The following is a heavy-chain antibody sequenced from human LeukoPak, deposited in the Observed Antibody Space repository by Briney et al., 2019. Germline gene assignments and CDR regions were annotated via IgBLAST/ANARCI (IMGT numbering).Heavy chain of an antibody. D-gene: IGHD3-10*01. Sequence: SETLSLTCAVYGGSFSSYYWTWIRQPPGKGLEWIGEINHSGSTNYNPSLKSRVTISVDTSKNQFSLKLNSVTAADTAVYYCARDRGGLDAFDIWGQGTMVTVSS. CDR3: ARDRGGLDAFDI. CDR2: INHSGST. V-gene: IGHV4-34*01. J-gene: IGHJ3*02. CDR1: GGSFSSYY.